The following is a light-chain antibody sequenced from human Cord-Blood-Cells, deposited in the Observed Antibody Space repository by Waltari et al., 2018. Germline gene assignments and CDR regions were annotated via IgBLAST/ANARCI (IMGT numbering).Light chain of an antibody. J-gene: IGLJ1*01. Sequence: QSALTQPSSVSGSPGQSITISSTGTSSAFGSYNLFSWYQQHPGKAPKLMIYEGSKRPSGVSNRFSGSKSGNTASLTISGLQAEDEADYYCCSYAGSSTFYVFGTGTKVTVL. CDR1: SSAFGSYNL. CDR3: CSYAGSSTFYV. CDR2: EGS. V-gene: IGLV2-23*01.